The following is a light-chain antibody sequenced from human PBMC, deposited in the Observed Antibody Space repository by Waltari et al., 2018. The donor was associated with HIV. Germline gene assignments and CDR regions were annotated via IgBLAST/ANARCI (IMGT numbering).Light chain of an antibody. V-gene: IGKV1-39*01. CDR2: AAS. CDR1: QSINSY. CDR3: QQSYSTPQT. J-gene: IGKJ2*01. Sequence: DIQMTQSPSSLSASVGDRVTITCRASQSINSYLNWYQQKPGKAPKVLIYAASSLQSGVPSRFSGSGSGTDFTLTISSLQPEDFATYYCQQSYSTPQTFGQGTKLEIK.